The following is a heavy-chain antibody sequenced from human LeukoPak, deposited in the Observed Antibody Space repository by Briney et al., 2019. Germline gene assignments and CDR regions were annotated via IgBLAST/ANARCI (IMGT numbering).Heavy chain of an antibody. CDR1: GGSFSGYY. V-gene: IGHV4-34*01. J-gene: IGHJ4*02. D-gene: IGHD3-10*01. Sequence: SETLSLTCAVYGGSFSGYYWSWIRQPPGKGLEWIGEINHSGSTNYNPSLKSRVTMSTDTSKNQFPLKLSSVTAADTAIYYCARDAKYYYGSRTYFFFEYWGQGTLLTVSS. CDR3: ARDAKYYYGSRTYFFFEY. CDR2: INHSGST.